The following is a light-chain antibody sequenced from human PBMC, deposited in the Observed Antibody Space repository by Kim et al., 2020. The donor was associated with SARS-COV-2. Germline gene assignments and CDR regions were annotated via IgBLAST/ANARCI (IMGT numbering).Light chain of an antibody. CDR1: QSVDSG. V-gene: IGKV3-15*01. Sequence: MTQSPGSLSVSSGERVSLSCRASQSVDSGLAWYQQKPGQAPRLLIYGASSRDTGIPARFSGSGSGTEFTLDINSLQSEDSGVYYCQQYSKWPLTFGGGTKVDIK. CDR3: QQYSKWPLT. CDR2: GAS. J-gene: IGKJ4*01.